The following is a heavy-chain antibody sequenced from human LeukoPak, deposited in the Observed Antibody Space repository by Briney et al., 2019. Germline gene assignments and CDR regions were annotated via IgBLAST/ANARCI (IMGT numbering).Heavy chain of an antibody. CDR1: GGSISSGGYY. CDR2: IYYSGST. Sequence: PSETLSLTCTVSGGSISSGGYYWRWLRQHPGKGLEWIGYIYYSGSTYYNPSLKSRVTISVDTSKNQFSLKLSSVTAADTAVYYCARLHYYDSSGYSRFDYWGQGTLVTVSS. V-gene: IGHV4-31*03. J-gene: IGHJ4*02. D-gene: IGHD3-22*01. CDR3: ARLHYYDSSGYSRFDY.